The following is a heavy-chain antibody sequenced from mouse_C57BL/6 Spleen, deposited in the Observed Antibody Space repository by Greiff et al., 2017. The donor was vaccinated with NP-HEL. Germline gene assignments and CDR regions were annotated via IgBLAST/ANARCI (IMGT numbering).Heavy chain of an antibody. J-gene: IGHJ3*01. CDR2: ISSGSSTI. V-gene: IGHV5-17*01. Sequence: EVKLVESGGGLVKPGGSLKLSCEASGFTFSDYGMHWVRQAPEKGLEWVAYISSGSSTIYYADTVKGRFTISRDNAKNTLFLQMTSLRSEDTAMYYCARDGYSWFAYWGQGTLVTVSA. D-gene: IGHD2-3*01. CDR3: ARDGYSWFAY. CDR1: GFTFSDYG.